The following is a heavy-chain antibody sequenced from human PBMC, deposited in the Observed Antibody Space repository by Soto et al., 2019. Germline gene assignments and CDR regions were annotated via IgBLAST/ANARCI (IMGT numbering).Heavy chain of an antibody. CDR3: ARDLLRVVIANWFDT. CDR2: INPSGGST. D-gene: IGHD3-3*01. CDR1: GYTFTSYY. J-gene: IGHJ5*02. Sequence: ASVKVSCKASGYTFTSYYMHWVRQAPGQGLEWMGIINPSGGSTSYAQKFQGRVTMTRDTSTSTVYMELSSLRSEDTAVYYCARDLLRVVIANWFDTWGQGTLVTVSS. V-gene: IGHV1-46*01.